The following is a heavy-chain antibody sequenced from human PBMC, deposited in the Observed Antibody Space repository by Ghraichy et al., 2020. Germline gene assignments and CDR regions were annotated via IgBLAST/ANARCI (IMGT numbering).Heavy chain of an antibody. J-gene: IGHJ6*02. CDR2: IRYDGSNK. V-gene: IGHV3-30*02. CDR3: AKDVRGNYYYYYGMDV. D-gene: IGHD3-10*02. Sequence: GGSLRLSCAASGFTFSSYGMHWVRQAPGKGLEWVAFIRYDGSNKYYADSVKGRFTISRDNSKNTLYLQMNSLRAEDTAVYYVAKDVRGNYYYYYGMDVWGQGTTVTVSS. CDR1: GFTFSSYG.